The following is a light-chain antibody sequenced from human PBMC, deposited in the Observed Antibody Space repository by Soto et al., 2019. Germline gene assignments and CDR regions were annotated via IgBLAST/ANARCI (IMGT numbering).Light chain of an antibody. CDR1: QSISSY. CDR2: AAS. V-gene: IGKV1-39*01. Sequence: DIQMTQSPSSLSASVGDRVTITCRASQSISSYLNWDQQKPGKAPKLLIYAASSLQSGVPSRFSDSGSGTDFTLTISSLQPEDFATYYCQQSYSTPYTFGQGTKREIK. CDR3: QQSYSTPYT. J-gene: IGKJ2*01.